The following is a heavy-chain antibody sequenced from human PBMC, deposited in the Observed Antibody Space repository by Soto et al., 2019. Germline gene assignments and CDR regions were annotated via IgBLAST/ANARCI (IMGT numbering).Heavy chain of an antibody. D-gene: IGHD3-22*01. CDR2: INPSGGST. Sequence: ASVKVSCKASGYTFTSYYMHWVRQAPGQGLEWMGIINPSGGSTSYAQKFQGRVTMTRDTSTSTVYMELSSLRSEDTAVYYCARVLVPYYYDSSGYYLDVWGQGTTVTVSS. CDR3: ARVLVPYYYDSSGYYLDV. J-gene: IGHJ6*02. CDR1: GYTFTSYY. V-gene: IGHV1-46*01.